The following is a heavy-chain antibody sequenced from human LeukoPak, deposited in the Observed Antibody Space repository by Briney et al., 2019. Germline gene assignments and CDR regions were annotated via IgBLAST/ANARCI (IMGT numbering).Heavy chain of an antibody. CDR2: IYHSGST. V-gene: IGHV4-38-2*02. J-gene: IGHJ4*02. Sequence: SETLSLTCTVSGYSISSGYYWGWIRQPPGKRLEWIGSIYHSGSTYYNPSLKSRVTISVDTSKNQFSLKLSSVTAADTAVYYCARSSITIFGVVLDYWGQGTLVTVSS. CDR1: GYSISSGYY. D-gene: IGHD3-3*01. CDR3: ARSSITIFGVVLDY.